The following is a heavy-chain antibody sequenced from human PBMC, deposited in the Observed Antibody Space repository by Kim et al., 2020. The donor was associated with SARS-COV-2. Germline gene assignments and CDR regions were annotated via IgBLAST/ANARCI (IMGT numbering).Heavy chain of an antibody. J-gene: IGHJ5*02. Sequence: GESLKISCKGSGYSFTSYWIGWVRQMPGKGLEWMGIIYPGDSDTRYSPSFQGQVTISADKSISTAYLQWSSLKASDTAMYYCARRGQSSSWYGPGGWFDPWGQGTRVTVSS. CDR1: GYSFTSYW. D-gene: IGHD6-13*01. CDR2: IYPGDSDT. CDR3: ARRGQSSSWYGPGGWFDP. V-gene: IGHV5-51*01.